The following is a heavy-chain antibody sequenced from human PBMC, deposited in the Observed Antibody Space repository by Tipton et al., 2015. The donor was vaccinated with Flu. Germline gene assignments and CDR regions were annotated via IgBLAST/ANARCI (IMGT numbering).Heavy chain of an antibody. CDR1: GDSVSRNSAT. CDR3: AREEGSGWSTSFDY. CDR2: TYYRSKWYN. Sequence: GLVKPSQTLSLTCDISGDSVSRNSATWNWIRQSPSRGLEWLGRTYYRSKWYNDYAVSVRSRISINPDTSKNQFSLQLNSVTPADTAVYYCAREEGSGWSTSFDYWGQGILATVSS. V-gene: IGHV6-1*01. J-gene: IGHJ4*02. D-gene: IGHD6-19*01.